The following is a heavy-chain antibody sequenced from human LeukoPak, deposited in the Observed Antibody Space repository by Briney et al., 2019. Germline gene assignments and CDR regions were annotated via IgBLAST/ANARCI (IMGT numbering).Heavy chain of an antibody. J-gene: IGHJ4*02. CDR1: GYSFSSYA. D-gene: IGHD6-6*01. CDR2: ISSSSKYI. Sequence: PGGPLRLSCAASGYSFSSYAMNWVRQAPGKGLEWVSSISSSSKYIYYADSMKGRFTISRDNAKNSLYLQMNSLRPEDTAVYYCARGGSSSPYYCDYWGQGTLVTVSS. CDR3: ARGGSSSPYYCDY. V-gene: IGHV3-21*01.